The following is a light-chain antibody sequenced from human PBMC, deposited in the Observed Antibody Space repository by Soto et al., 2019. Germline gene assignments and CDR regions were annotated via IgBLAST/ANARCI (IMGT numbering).Light chain of an antibody. CDR2: GAS. J-gene: IGKJ1*01. CDR3: QQYNNWPPWT. V-gene: IGKV3D-15*01. Sequence: PGERVTISCRASQSVSSSYLTWYQQKPGQAPRLLIYGASTRATGIPARFSGSGSGTDFTLTISSLQSEDFAVYYCQQYNNWPPWTFGQGTKVDIK. CDR1: QSVSSSY.